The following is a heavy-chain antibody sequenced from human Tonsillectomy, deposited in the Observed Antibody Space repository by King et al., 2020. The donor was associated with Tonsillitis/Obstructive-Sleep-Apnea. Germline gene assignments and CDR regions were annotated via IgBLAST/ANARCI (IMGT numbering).Heavy chain of an antibody. CDR2: ISWNGGSI. CDR1: GFIFDDYA. Sequence: VQLVESGGGLVQPGRSQRLSCAASGFIFDDYAMHWVRQVPGKGLEWVSGISWNGGSIDYADSVKGRFTISRDNTRNSLYLQMNSLRAEDTALYYCAKVFLPDAWGSYRPFDVWGQGTVVTVSS. CDR3: AKVFLPDAWGSYRPFDV. V-gene: IGHV3-9*01. J-gene: IGHJ3*01. D-gene: IGHD3-16*02.